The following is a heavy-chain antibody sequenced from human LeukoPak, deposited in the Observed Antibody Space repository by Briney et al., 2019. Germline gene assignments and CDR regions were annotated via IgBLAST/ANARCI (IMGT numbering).Heavy chain of an antibody. CDR3: AKDTYYYDSSGPDAFDI. J-gene: IGHJ3*02. CDR1: GFTFSSYS. Sequence: GGSLRLSCAASGFTFSSYSMNWVRQAPGKGLEWVSAISGSGGSTYYADSVKGRFTISRDNSKNTLYLQMNSLRAEDTAVYYCAKDTYYYDSSGPDAFDIWGQGTMVTVSS. CDR2: ISGSGGST. V-gene: IGHV3-23*01. D-gene: IGHD3-22*01.